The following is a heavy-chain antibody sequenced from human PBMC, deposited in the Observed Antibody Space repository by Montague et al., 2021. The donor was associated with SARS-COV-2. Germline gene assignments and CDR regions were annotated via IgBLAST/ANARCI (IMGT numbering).Heavy chain of an antibody. Sequence: SLRLSCAASGFTFSSYAMSWVRQAPGKVLEWVSAISGSGGNTYXXXSXXXRFXISRDNSKNTLYLQMNSLRAEATAVSYCAKAVRYCSSTSCYDYYYYYGMDVWGQGTTVTVSS. CDR2: ISGSGGNT. CDR3: AKAVRYCSSTSCYDYYYYYGMDV. V-gene: IGHV3-23*01. J-gene: IGHJ6*02. D-gene: IGHD2-2*01. CDR1: GFTFSSYA.